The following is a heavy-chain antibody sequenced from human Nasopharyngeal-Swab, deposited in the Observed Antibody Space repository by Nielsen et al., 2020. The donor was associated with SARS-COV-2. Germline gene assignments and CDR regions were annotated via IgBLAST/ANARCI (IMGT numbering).Heavy chain of an antibody. D-gene: IGHD2-2*01. CDR2: INPGSGGT. J-gene: IGHJ6*02. V-gene: IGHV1-46*01. CDR3: ARRGRCSGSSCDMDV. Sequence: VRQAPGQGLEWMGMINPGSGGTTYAQKFQGRVTMTRDTSTSTVFMDLSSLRSEDTAVNYCARRGRCSGSSCDMDVWGQGTTVTVSS.